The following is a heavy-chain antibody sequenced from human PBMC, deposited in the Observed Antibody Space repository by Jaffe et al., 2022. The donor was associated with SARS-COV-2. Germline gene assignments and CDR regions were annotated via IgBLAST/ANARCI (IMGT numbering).Heavy chain of an antibody. CDR3: ARAKSGSGSRGHYYYYGMDV. V-gene: IGHV3-33*01. D-gene: IGHD6-19*01. CDR2: IWYDGSNK. Sequence: QVQLVESGGGVVQPGRSLRLSCAASGFTFSSYGMHWVRQAPGKGLEWVAVIWYDGSNKYYADSVKGRFTISRDNSKNTLYLQMNSLRAEDTAVYYCARAKSGSGSRGHYYYYGMDVWGQGTTVTVSS. J-gene: IGHJ6*02. CDR1: GFTFSSYG.